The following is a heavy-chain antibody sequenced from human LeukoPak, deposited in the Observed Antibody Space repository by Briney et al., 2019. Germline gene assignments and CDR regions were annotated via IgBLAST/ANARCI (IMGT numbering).Heavy chain of an antibody. CDR3: AREGTELELNWFDP. CDR2: IYYSGST. J-gene: IGHJ5*02. V-gene: IGHV4-39*07. D-gene: IGHD1-7*01. Sequence: SETLSLTCTVSGGSISSSSYYWGWIRQPPGKGLEWIGGIYYSGSTYYNPSLKSRVTISVDTSKNQFSLKLSSVTAADTAVYYCAREGTELELNWFDPWGLGTLVTVSS. CDR1: GGSISSSSYY.